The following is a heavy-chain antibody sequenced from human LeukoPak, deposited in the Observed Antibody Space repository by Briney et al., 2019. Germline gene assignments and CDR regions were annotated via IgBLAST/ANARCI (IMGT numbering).Heavy chain of an antibody. V-gene: IGHV1-18*04. CDR2: ISAYNGNT. CDR3: ARGDIVVVPAATSPRFDP. CDR1: GYTFTSYG. J-gene: IGHJ5*02. D-gene: IGHD2-2*01. Sequence: ASVKVSCKASGYTFTSYGISWVRQAPGQGLEWMGWISAYNGNTNYAQKLQGRVTMTTDTSTSTAYMELRSLRSDDTAVYYCARGDIVVVPAATSPRFDPWGQRTLVTVSS.